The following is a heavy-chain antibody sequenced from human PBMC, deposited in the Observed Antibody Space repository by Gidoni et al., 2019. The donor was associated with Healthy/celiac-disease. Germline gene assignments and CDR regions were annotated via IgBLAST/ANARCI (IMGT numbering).Heavy chain of an antibody. CDR3: ARGGCSSTSCYVSEWGALGGWFDP. CDR2: MNPNSGNT. CDR1: GYTFTSYD. D-gene: IGHD2-2*01. Sequence: QVQLVQSGAEVKKPGASVKVSCKASGYTFTSYDINWVRQSTGQGLEWMGWMNPNSGNTGYAQKFQGRVTMTRNTSISTAYMELSSLRSEDTAVYYCARGGCSSTSCYVSEWGALGGWFDPWGQGTLVTVSS. J-gene: IGHJ5*02. V-gene: IGHV1-8*01.